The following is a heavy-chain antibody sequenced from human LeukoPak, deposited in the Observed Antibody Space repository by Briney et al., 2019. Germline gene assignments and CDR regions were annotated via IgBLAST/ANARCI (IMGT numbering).Heavy chain of an antibody. D-gene: IGHD2-21*02. Sequence: SVKVSCKASGGTFSSYAISWVRQAPGQGLEWMGGIIPILGTANYAQKFQGRVTITADESTSTAYMELSSLRSEDTAVYYCARERGSPAYCGGDCYSRKYYYYGMDVWGQGTTVTVSS. CDR2: IIPILGTA. J-gene: IGHJ6*02. CDR1: GGTFSSYA. CDR3: ARERGSPAYCGGDCYSRKYYYYGMDV. V-gene: IGHV1-69*13.